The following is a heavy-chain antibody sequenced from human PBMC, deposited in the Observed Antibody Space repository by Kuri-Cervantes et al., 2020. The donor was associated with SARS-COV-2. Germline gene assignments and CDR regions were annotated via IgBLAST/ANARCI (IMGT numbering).Heavy chain of an antibody. Sequence: GSLRLSCAVSGGSISSSNWWSWVRQPPGKGLEWIGEIHRTGTTNYNPPLESRVTISVDRSKNQFSLTLRSVTAADTAVYYCAFNYGTGSYFYRGQGTLVTVSS. CDR3: AFNYGTGSYFY. V-gene: IGHV4-4*02. CDR2: IHRTGTT. CDR1: GGSISSSNW. D-gene: IGHD3-10*01. J-gene: IGHJ4*02.